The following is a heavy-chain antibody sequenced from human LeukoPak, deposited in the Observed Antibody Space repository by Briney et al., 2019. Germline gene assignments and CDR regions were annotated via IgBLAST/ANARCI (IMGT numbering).Heavy chain of an antibody. CDR1: GFTFSNYA. CDR2: ISGSGGST. Sequence: GGSLRLSCAASGFTFSNYAMSWARQAPGKGLEWVSAISGSGGSTYYADSVKGRFTTSRDNSKNTLYLQMNSLRAEDTAVYYCTKGTIWLPFDYWGQGTLVTVSS. V-gene: IGHV3-23*01. J-gene: IGHJ4*02. CDR3: TKGTIWLPFDY. D-gene: IGHD5-18*01.